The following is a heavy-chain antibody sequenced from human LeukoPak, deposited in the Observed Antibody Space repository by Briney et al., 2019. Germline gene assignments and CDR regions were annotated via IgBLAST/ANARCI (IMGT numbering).Heavy chain of an antibody. V-gene: IGHV3-74*03. Sequence: GGSLRLSYAASGFTFSSHWMHWVRHAPGKGLVWVSRIESNGNTKMYADSVRGRFTISRDNAKNTLYLQMNSLRAEDTAVYYCAREHRGAGATVDYWGQGILVTVSS. CDR1: GFTFSSHW. CDR2: IESNGNTK. J-gene: IGHJ4*02. D-gene: IGHD1-26*01. CDR3: AREHRGAGATVDY.